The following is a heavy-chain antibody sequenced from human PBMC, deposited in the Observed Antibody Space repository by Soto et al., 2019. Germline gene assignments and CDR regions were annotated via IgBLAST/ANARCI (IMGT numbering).Heavy chain of an antibody. CDR3: VRGIVVVPAAARGRNWFDP. D-gene: IGHD2-2*01. J-gene: IGHJ5*02. Sequence: LSLTCTVSGGSISSGGYYWSWIRQHPGKGLEWIGYIYYSGSTYYNPSLKSRVTISVDTSKNQFSLKLSSVTAADTAVYYCVRGIVVVPAAARGRNWFDPWGQGTLVTAPQ. CDR2: IYYSGST. CDR1: GGSISSGGYY. V-gene: IGHV4-31*03.